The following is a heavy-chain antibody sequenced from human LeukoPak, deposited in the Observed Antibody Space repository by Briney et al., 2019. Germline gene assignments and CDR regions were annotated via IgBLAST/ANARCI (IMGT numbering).Heavy chain of an antibody. CDR3: ARDQAVAGPDY. V-gene: IGHV3-30-3*01. J-gene: IGHJ4*02. Sequence: GGSLRLSCEASGFSFSIYNMNWVRQAPGKGLEWVAVISYDGSNKYYADSVKGRFTISRDNSKNTLYLQMNSLRAEDTAVYYCARDQAVAGPDYWGQGTLVTVSS. CDR2: ISYDGSNK. D-gene: IGHD6-19*01. CDR1: GFSFSIYN.